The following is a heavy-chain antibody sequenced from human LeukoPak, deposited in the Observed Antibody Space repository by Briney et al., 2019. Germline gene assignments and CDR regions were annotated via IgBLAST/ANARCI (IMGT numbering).Heavy chain of an antibody. CDR2: FHDSGSA. D-gene: IGHD2-15*01. CDR3: ARDSHSVDTATPRGFDP. J-gene: IGHJ5*02. CDR1: GDSISSYF. V-gene: IGHV4-59*01. Sequence: SETLPLTCTVSGDSISSYFWSWIRQPPGKGLEWIGYFHDSGSANYNPSLKSRITMSVDTSKNQFSLKLRSVTAADTAVYYCARDSHSVDTATPRGFDPRGQGTLVTVSS.